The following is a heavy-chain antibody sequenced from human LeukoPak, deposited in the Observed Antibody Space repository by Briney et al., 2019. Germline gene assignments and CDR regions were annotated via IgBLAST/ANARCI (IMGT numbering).Heavy chain of an antibody. Sequence: SVKVSCKASGGTSSSYAISWVRQAPGQGLEWMGRIIPILGIANYAQKFQGRVTITADKSTSTAYMELSSLRSEDTAVYYCARDILTGYYKEEGAFDIWGQGTVVTVSS. CDR3: ARDILTGYYKEEGAFDI. CDR1: GGTSSSYA. CDR2: IIPILGIA. J-gene: IGHJ3*02. V-gene: IGHV1-69*04. D-gene: IGHD3-9*01.